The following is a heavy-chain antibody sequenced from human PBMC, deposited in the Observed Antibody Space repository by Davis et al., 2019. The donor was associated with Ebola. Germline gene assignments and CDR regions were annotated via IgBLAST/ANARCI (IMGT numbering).Heavy chain of an antibody. CDR3: AKDRRGYNSAADY. CDR1: GFTFSSYA. D-gene: IGHD5-24*01. J-gene: IGHJ4*02. V-gene: IGHV3-23*01. CDR2: ISGSGTYT. Sequence: GESLKISCAASGFTFSSYAMSWVRQAPGKGLEWVSTISGSGTYTYHADSVKGRFTISRDNSKNTLYLQMNSLGADDTAVYYRAKDRRGYNSAADYWGQGTLVTVSS.